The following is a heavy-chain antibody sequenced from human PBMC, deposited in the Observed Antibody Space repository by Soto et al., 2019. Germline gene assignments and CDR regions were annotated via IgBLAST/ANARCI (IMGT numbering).Heavy chain of an antibody. CDR1: SDSVSSSSFT. J-gene: IGHJ5*02. V-gene: IGHV4-39*01. CDR2: IYSSGST. Sequence: SGTLSLNCTVSSDSVSSSSFTWGWIRQPPGKGPEWIGSIYSSGSTYYNPSLNSRVTVSVDTSKNQFSLKVTSVTAADTAVYYCAFSLGFLVIRSWGQGTLVTVSS. D-gene: IGHD3-9*01. CDR3: AFSLGFLVIRS.